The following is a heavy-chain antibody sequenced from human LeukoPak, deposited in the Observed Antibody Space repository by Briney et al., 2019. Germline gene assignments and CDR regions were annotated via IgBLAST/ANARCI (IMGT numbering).Heavy chain of an antibody. CDR2: IIPILGMA. CDR1: GGTFSSYG. V-gene: IGHV1-69*04. J-gene: IGHJ6*03. D-gene: IGHD6-13*01. Sequence: SVKVSCKASGGTFSSYGISWVRQAPGQGLEWMGRIIPILGMANYAQKFQGRVTITADKSTSTAYMELSSLRSVDTAVYYCARDNRIAAAGSNYYYYYMDVWGKGTTVTVSS. CDR3: ARDNRIAAAGSNYYYYYMDV.